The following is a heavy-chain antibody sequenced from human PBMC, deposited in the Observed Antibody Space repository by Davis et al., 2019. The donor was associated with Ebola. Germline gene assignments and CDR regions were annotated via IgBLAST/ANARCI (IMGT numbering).Heavy chain of an antibody. V-gene: IGHV3-30*03. D-gene: IGHD1-26*01. CDR2: ISYNVNNK. Sequence: GESLKISCAASGFSFSTYGIHWVRQSAGRGLEWVSAISYNVNNKYYGDSVRGRFTISRDDSTSMFYLQMNSLKTEDTAVYYCTSDLLPWGTGYYFRSMDVWGKETTVTVSS. CDR1: GFSFSTYG. J-gene: IGHJ6*03. CDR3: TSDLLPWGTGYYFRSMDV.